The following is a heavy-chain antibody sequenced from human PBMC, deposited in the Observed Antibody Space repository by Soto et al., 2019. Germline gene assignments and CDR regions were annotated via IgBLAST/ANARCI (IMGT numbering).Heavy chain of an antibody. D-gene: IGHD3-10*01. Sequence: EVQLLESGGGLVQPGGSLRLSCAASRFTFSTYAMSWVRQAPGKGLEWVSDISGSGGNTYYADSVKGRFTISRHNSKNTLYLQMNSLRAEDTAVYYCAKSAMVRGGGWFDPWGQGTLVTVSS. CDR2: ISGSGGNT. CDR1: RFTFSTYA. CDR3: AKSAMVRGGGWFDP. J-gene: IGHJ5*02. V-gene: IGHV3-23*01.